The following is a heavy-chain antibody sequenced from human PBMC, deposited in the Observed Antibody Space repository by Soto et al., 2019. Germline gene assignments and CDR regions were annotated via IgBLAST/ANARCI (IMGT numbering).Heavy chain of an antibody. CDR2: ISAYNGYT. CDR1: GYTFTSYG. J-gene: IGHJ4*02. CDR3: ARLWNPATPNPPDY. Sequence: QVQLVQSGAEVKKPGASVKVSCKASGYTFTSYGITWVRQAPGQGLEWMGWISAYNGYTNYAQRFQDRVTMTTDTSTSTAYMELGSLGSDDTAVYYCARLWNPATPNPPDYWGQGTPVTVSS. D-gene: IGHD3-3*01. V-gene: IGHV1-18*01.